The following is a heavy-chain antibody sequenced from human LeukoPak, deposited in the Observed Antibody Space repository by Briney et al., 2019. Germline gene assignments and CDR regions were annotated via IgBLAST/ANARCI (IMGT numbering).Heavy chain of an antibody. Sequence: GASVKVSCKASGYTFTSYAMNWVRQAPGQGLEWMGIINPSGGSTSYAQKFQGRVTMTRDMSTSTVYMELSSLRSEDTAVYYCARAAGYYYMDVWGKGTTVTVSS. D-gene: IGHD6-13*01. CDR1: GYTFTSYA. V-gene: IGHV1-46*01. J-gene: IGHJ6*03. CDR2: INPSGGST. CDR3: ARAAGYYYMDV.